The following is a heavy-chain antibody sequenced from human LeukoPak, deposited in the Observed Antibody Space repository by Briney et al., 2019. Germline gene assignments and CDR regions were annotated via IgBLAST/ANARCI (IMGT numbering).Heavy chain of an antibody. CDR1: GFTFSSYA. CDR3: AGKKAYCGGDCYSYY. V-gene: IGHV3-23*01. D-gene: IGHD2-21*02. CDR2: ISGSGGST. Sequence: PGGSLRLSCAASGFTFSSYAMSWVRQAPGKGLEWVSAISGSGGSTYYADSVKGRFTISRDNSKNTLYLQMNSLRAEDTAVYYCAGKKAYCGGDCYSYYWGQGTLVTVSS. J-gene: IGHJ4*02.